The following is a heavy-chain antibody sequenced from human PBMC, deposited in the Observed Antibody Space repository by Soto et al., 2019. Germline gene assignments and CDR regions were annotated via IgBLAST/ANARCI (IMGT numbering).Heavy chain of an antibody. CDR1: GGSISSSNYF. J-gene: IGHJ4*02. CDR2: MYHSGST. V-gene: IGHV4-39*01. CDR3: APIDTRASFSLPWDY. Sequence: QLQLQESGPGLVKPSETLSLTCTVSGGSISSSNYFWGWIRQSPGKGLEWIGGMYHSGSTYYNPSHKSHVTLSLDTSKNQGSLKLRSVTAADTALYSCAPIDTRASFSLPWDYWGQGTLVIVSS. D-gene: IGHD2-15*01.